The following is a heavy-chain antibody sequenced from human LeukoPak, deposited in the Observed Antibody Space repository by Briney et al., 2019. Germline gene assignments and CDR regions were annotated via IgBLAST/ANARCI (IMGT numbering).Heavy chain of an antibody. CDR2: IGSSSSYI. Sequence: GGSLRLSCAASGFTFSSYSVNWVRQAPGKGLEWVSSIGSSSSYIYYADSVKGRFTISRDNAKNSLYLQMNSLRAEDTAVYYCARQIGVAFDIWGQGTMVTVSS. CDR1: GFTFSSYS. CDR3: ARQIGVAFDI. J-gene: IGHJ3*02. V-gene: IGHV3-21*01. D-gene: IGHD3-22*01.